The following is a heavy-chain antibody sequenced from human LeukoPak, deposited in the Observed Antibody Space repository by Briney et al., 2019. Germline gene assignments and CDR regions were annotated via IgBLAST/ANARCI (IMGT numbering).Heavy chain of an antibody. CDR3: ARVKTGYCSSTSCYTGFDY. D-gene: IGHD2-2*02. Sequence: GSLRLSCAASGFTFSSYGMHWVRQAPGKGLEWVAFTRYDGSNSYYADSVKGRFTIFRDNSKNTLYLQMNSLRAEDTAVYYCARVKTGYCSSTSCYTGFDYWGQGTLVTVSS. CDR1: GFTFSSYG. CDR2: TRYDGSNS. V-gene: IGHV3-30*02. J-gene: IGHJ4*02.